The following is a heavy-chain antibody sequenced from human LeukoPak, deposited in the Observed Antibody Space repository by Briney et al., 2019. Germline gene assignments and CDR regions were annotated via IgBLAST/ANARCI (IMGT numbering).Heavy chain of an antibody. D-gene: IGHD6-6*01. J-gene: IGHJ6*02. V-gene: IGHV4-34*01. CDR2: INHSGST. Sequence: SETLSLTCAVYGGSFSGYYWSWIRQPLGKGLEWIGEINHSGSTNYNPSLKSRVTISVDTSKNQFSLKLSSVTAADTAVYYCARGNTRHKWYSNSTPGYYYGMDVWGQGTTVTVSS. CDR1: GGSFSGYY. CDR3: ARGNTRHKWYSNSTPGYYYGMDV.